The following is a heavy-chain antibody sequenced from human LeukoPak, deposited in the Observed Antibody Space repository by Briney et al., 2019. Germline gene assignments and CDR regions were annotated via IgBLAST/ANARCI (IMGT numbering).Heavy chain of an antibody. CDR1: GGSISSDNYY. J-gene: IGHJ4*02. D-gene: IGHD6-13*01. CDR3: ARRYDSSWTFDY. Sequence: SETLSLTCTVSGGSISSDNYYWGWISQPPGKGLEWIGTIYYSGSTYYNPSLKSRVTISVDTSNNQFSLKLSSVTAADTAVYYCARRYDSSWTFDYWGQGTLVTVSS. V-gene: IGHV4-39*01. CDR2: IYYSGST.